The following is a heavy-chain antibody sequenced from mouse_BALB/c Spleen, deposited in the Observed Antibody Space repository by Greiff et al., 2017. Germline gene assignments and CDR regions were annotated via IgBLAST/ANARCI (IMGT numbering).Heavy chain of an antibody. CDR2: ISSGGSYT. CDR3: AGHGYDRGAMDY. V-gene: IGHV5-9-3*01. CDR1: GFTFSSYA. D-gene: IGHD2-2*01. Sequence: EVMLVESGGGLVKPGGSLKLSCAASGFTFSSYAMSWVRQTPEKRLEWVATISSGGSYTYYPDSVKGRFTISRDNAKNTLYLQMSSLRSEDTAMYYCAGHGYDRGAMDYWGQGTSVTVSS. J-gene: IGHJ4*01.